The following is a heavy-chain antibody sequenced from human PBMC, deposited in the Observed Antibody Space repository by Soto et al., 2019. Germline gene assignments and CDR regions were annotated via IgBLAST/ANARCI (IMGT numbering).Heavy chain of an antibody. CDR3: AKDFSFDWLTTADY. CDR1: GFTFRSYA. V-gene: IGHV3-23*01. D-gene: IGHD3-9*01. CDR2: IGGSGDST. Sequence: EVQLLESGGGLVQPGGSLRLSCAASGFTFRSYAMNWVRQAPGKGLEWVSSIGGSGDSTYYADSVKGRFTISRDNSKNTLYLQMNRLRAEDTAVYYCAKDFSFDWLTTADYWGQGTQVTVSS. J-gene: IGHJ4*02.